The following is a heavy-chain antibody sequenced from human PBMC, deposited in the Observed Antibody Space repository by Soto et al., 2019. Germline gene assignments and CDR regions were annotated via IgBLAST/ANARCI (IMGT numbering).Heavy chain of an antibody. CDR2: IDPSDSYT. D-gene: IGHD3-22*01. Sequence: GGGLKISCKGSGYNFTSDWISWVRPMAGKGLEWMGRIDPSDSYTNYSPSFQGHVTISADKSISTAYLQWSSLKASDTAMYYCASPRYYYDSSGLLIWGQGTMVTVSS. V-gene: IGHV5-10-1*01. CDR3: ASPRYYYDSSGLLI. J-gene: IGHJ3*02. CDR1: GYNFTSDW.